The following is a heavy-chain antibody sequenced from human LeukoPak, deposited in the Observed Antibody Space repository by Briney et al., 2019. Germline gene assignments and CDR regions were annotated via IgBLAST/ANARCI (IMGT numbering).Heavy chain of an antibody. Sequence: SETLSLTCTVYGGSISSAGYYWSWIRQPAGKGLEWIGRIYTSRSTNYNPSLKSRVTISVDTSKNHFSLKLTSVTAADTAVYYWARGTSYSGSGTYYSSLYFDYWGQGTLVTVSS. V-gene: IGHV4-61*02. CDR1: GGSISSAGYY. CDR3: ARGTSYSGSGTYYSSLYFDY. J-gene: IGHJ4*02. CDR2: IYTSRST. D-gene: IGHD3-10*01.